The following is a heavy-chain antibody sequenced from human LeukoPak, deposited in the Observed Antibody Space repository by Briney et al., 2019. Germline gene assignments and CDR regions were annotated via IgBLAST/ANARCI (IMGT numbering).Heavy chain of an antibody. J-gene: IGHJ5*02. CDR1: GFTFSRYS. CDR2: ISSSSSYI. CDR3: ARDLGQYYDTSDNWFDP. V-gene: IGHV3-21*01. D-gene: IGHD3-22*01. Sequence: GGSLRLSCAASGFTFSRYSMNWVRQAPGKGLEWVSCISSSSSYIYYANSVKGRFTISRDNAKNSLYLQMNSLRAEDTAVYYCARDLGQYYDTSDNWFDPWGQGTLVTVSS.